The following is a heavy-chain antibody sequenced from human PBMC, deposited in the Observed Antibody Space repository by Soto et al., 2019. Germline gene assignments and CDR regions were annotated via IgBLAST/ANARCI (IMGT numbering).Heavy chain of an antibody. CDR1: GYTFTSYD. CDR3: ARDSYDILTGYPFYYYYYMEV. CDR2: MNPNSGNT. J-gene: IGHJ6*03. Sequence: QVQLVQSGAEVKKPGASVKVSCKASGYTFTSYDINWVRQATGQGLEWMGWMNPNSGNTGYAQKFQGRVTMTRNTSISTAYMELSSLRSEDTAVYYCARDSYDILTGYPFYYYYYMEVWGKGTTVTVSS. V-gene: IGHV1-8*01. D-gene: IGHD3-9*01.